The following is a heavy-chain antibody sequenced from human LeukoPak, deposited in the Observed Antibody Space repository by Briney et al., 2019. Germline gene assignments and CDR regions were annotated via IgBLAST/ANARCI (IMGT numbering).Heavy chain of an antibody. J-gene: IGHJ4*02. V-gene: IGHV4-39*01. CDR2: IYYSGSS. Sequence: SETLSLTCTVSGGSISSGTSYYWGWIRQPPGKGLKWIGSIYYSGSSYYNPSLKSRVSISVDTSKNQFSLRLTSVTDTDTAVYYCARVKRDPYSSILYWGQGTLVTVSS. CDR3: ARVKRDPYSSILY. CDR1: GGSISSGTSYY. D-gene: IGHD6-13*01.